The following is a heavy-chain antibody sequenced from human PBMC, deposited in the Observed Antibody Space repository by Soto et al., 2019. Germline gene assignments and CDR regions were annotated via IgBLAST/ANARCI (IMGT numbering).Heavy chain of an antibody. CDR1: GGSISSGDYY. Sequence: QVQLQESGPGLVKPSQTLSLTCTVSGGSISSGDYYWSWIRQPPGKGLEWIGYIYYSGSTYYNPSLKSRVTISVDTSKNQFSLKLSSVTAADTAVYYCARTVQEELPSYYYGMDVWGQGTTVTVSS. V-gene: IGHV4-30-4*01. CDR2: IYYSGST. D-gene: IGHD1-7*01. CDR3: ARTVQEELPSYYYGMDV. J-gene: IGHJ6*02.